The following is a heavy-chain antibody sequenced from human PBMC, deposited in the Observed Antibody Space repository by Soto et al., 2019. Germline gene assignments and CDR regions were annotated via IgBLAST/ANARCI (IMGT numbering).Heavy chain of an antibody. V-gene: IGHV1-24*01. J-gene: IGHJ4*02. D-gene: IGHD3-10*01. CDR2: FDPEDGET. Sequence: GASVKVSCKVSGYTLTELSMHCVRQAPGKGLEWMGGFDPEDGETIYAQKFQGRVTMTEDTSTDTAYMELSSLRSEDTAVYYCASSFFDGSGSNYFDYWGQGTLVTVSS. CDR1: GYTLTELS. CDR3: ASSFFDGSGSNYFDY.